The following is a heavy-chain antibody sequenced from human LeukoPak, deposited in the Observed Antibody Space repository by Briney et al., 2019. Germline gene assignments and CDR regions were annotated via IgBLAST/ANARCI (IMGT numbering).Heavy chain of an antibody. V-gene: IGHV5-51*01. J-gene: IGHJ5*02. CDR3: ARHGGDCSGGSCYWFDP. Sequence: GASLKISCKGSGYSFTSYWIGWVRHMPGKGLEWMGISYPGDSDTRYSPSFQGQVTISADKSISTAYLQWSSLKASDTAMYYCARHGGDCSGGSCYWFDPWGQGTLVTVSS. CDR2: SYPGDSDT. CDR1: GYSFTSYW. D-gene: IGHD2-15*01.